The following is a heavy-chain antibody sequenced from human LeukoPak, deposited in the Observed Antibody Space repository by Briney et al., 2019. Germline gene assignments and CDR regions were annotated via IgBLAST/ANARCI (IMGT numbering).Heavy chain of an antibody. CDR2: MNPNSGNT. D-gene: IGHD3-10*01. J-gene: IGHJ4*02. CDR3: ARELHGSGPFEWNY. V-gene: IGHV1-8*01. Sequence: PVAPVNVSCKASGYTFTSYDINWVRQATGQGLEWMGWMNPNSGNTGYAQKFQGRVTMTRNTSISTAYMELSSLRSEDTAVYYCARELHGSGPFEWNYWGQGTLVTVSS. CDR1: GYTFTSYD.